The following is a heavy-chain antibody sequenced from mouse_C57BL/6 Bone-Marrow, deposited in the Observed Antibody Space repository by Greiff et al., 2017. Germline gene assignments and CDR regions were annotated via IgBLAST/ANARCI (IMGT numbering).Heavy chain of an antibody. D-gene: IGHD2-2*01. CDR1: GYAFSSYW. CDR3: AKDGYDVWYFDV. CDR2: IYPGDGDT. V-gene: IGHV1-80*01. Sequence: VKLQESGAELVKPGASVKISCKASGYAFSSYWMNWVKQRPGKGLEWIGQIYPGDGDTNYNGKFKGKATLTADKSSSTAYMQLSSLTSEDSAVYFCAKDGYDVWYFDVWGTGTTVTVSS. J-gene: IGHJ1*03.